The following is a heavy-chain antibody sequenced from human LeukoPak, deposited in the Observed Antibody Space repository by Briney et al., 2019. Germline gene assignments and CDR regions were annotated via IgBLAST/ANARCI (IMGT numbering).Heavy chain of an antibody. CDR3: ARVGIYGDYGRYFDY. V-gene: IGHV3-20*04. D-gene: IGHD4-17*01. Sequence: PGGSLRLSCAASGFNFDDYGMSWVRQGPGKGLEWVSGINWNGGSIVYAHSVKGRFTISRDNAKNSLYLQMNSLRAEDTALYYCARVGIYGDYGRYFDYWGQGTLVTVSS. CDR2: INWNGGSI. CDR1: GFNFDDYG. J-gene: IGHJ4*02.